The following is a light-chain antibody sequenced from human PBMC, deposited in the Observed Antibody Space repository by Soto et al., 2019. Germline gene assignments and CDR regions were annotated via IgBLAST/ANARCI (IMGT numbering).Light chain of an antibody. CDR3: QQYHNWPPQYT. CDR1: QTINSN. V-gene: IGKV3-15*01. CDR2: GAS. J-gene: IGKJ2*01. Sequence: EIVMTQSPATLSVSPGERATVSCGASQTINSNLAWYQQKPGQAPRLLIHGASTRATGVPARFSGSGSGTEFTLTISGLQSEDFAVYYCQQYHNWPPQYTFGQGTKLQI.